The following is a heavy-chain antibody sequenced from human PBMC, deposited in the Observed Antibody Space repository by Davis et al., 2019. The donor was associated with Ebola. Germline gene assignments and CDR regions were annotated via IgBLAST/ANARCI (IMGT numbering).Heavy chain of an antibody. J-gene: IGHJ6*03. CDR1: GVCLSSYS. Sequence: PAGSLRLSWDVSGVCLSSYSRSWLRQVPGKVLEWAPSFTGIAAYIYYADSVKGRFTISRDNAKNSLYLQMNSLRAEDTAVYYCARVWSSGVLHYHMDVWGKGTTVTVSS. CDR2: FTGIAAYI. D-gene: IGHD6-25*01. CDR3: ARVWSSGVLHYHMDV. V-gene: IGHV3-21*01.